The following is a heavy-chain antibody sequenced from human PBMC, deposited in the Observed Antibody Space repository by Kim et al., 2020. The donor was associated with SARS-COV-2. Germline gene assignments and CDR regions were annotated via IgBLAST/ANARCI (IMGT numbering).Heavy chain of an antibody. CDR2: IYYSGST. CDR1: GGSISSSSYY. J-gene: IGHJ6*02. V-gene: IGHV4-39*01. D-gene: IGHD3-9*01. CDR3: ARRGLNGLDYYYYGMDV. Sequence: SETLSLTCTVSGGSISSSSYYWGWIRQPPGKGLEWIGSIYYSGSTYYNPSLKSRVTISVDTSKNQFSLKLSSVTAADTAVYYCARRGLNGLDYYYYGMDVWGQGTTVTVSS.